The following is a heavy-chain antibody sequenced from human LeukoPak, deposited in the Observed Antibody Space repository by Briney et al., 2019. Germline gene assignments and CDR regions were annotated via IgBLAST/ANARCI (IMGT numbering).Heavy chain of an antibody. CDR1: GFTFSDHA. V-gene: IGHV3-23*01. J-gene: IGHJ4*02. CDR3: AKQWLVGI. CDR2: LSETGETT. D-gene: IGHD6-19*01. Sequence: GGSRRLSCAASGFTFSDHAMSWVRQAPGKGLEWVSSLSETGETTDYAYSVKGRFTISRDNSKNTVYLHLNNLRVDDTAVYYCAKQWLVGIWGQGTLVTVSS.